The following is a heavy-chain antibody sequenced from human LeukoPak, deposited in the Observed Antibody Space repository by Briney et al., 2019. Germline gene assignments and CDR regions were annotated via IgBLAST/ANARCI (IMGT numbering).Heavy chain of an antibody. CDR3: ARVGQGYSSSWLVD. CDR1: GYTFTSYG. V-gene: IGHV1-18*01. CDR2: ISAYNGNT. Sequence: ASVKVSCKASGYTFTSYGISWVRQAPGPGLEWMGWISAYNGNTNYAQKLQGRVTMTTDTSTSTAYMELRSLRSDDTAVYYCARVGQGYSSSWLVDWGQGTLVTVSS. J-gene: IGHJ4*02. D-gene: IGHD6-13*01.